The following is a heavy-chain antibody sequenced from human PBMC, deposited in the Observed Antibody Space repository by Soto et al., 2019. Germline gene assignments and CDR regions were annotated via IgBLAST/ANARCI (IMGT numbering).Heavy chain of an antibody. J-gene: IGHJ4*02. CDR3: ARGLTIFGVVIGY. V-gene: IGHV1-3*01. D-gene: IGHD3-3*01. CDR2: INSGNGNT. Sequence: QVQLVQSGAEVKKPGASVKLSCKTSGYTFTGYVVDWVRQAPGQGHEWMGWINSGNGNTKYSEKFQGRVTITRDTSARTAYMELNSLTSEDTAVYYCARGLTIFGVVIGYWGQGTLVTVSS. CDR1: GYTFTGYV.